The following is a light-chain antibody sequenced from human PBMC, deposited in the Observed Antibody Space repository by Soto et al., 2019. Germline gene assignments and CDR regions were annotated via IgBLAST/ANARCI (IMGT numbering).Light chain of an antibody. CDR1: KLGDKY. J-gene: IGLJ2*01. CDR2: QDS. Sequence: SYELTQPPSVSVSPGQTASITCSGDKLGDKYACWYQQKPGQSPVLVIYQDSKRPSGLPERFSGSNSGNTATLTISGTQAMDEADYYCQAWDSSTYVVFGGGTKLTVL. V-gene: IGLV3-1*01. CDR3: QAWDSSTYVV.